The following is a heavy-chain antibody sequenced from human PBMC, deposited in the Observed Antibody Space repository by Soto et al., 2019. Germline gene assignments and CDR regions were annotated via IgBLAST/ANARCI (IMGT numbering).Heavy chain of an antibody. V-gene: IGHV1-3*01. CDR3: ARDVQWLLTNWFDP. Sequence: QVQLVQSGAEVRKPGASVTISCKAFGYTFTNYALQWVRQAPGQGLEWMGWINVGNGKTKYSQKFQGRVTITRDTSASTAYKELSSLTSEDTAVYYCARDVQWLLTNWFDPWGQGTLVTVSS. J-gene: IGHJ5*02. D-gene: IGHD6-19*01. CDR2: INVGNGKT. CDR1: GYTFTNYA.